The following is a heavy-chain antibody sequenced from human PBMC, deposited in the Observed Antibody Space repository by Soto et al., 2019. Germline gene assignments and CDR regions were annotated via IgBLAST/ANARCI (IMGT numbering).Heavy chain of an antibody. CDR3: ARGGNSGPYYYYGMDV. J-gene: IGHJ6*02. D-gene: IGHD4-4*01. V-gene: IGHV4-61*01. Sequence: SETLSLTCTVSGGSVSSVSYYWSWIRQPPGKGLEWIGYIYYSGSTNYNPSLKSRVTISVDTSKNQFSLKLSSVTAADTAVYYCARGGNSGPYYYYGMDVWGQGTTVTVSS. CDR2: IYYSGST. CDR1: GGSVSSVSYY.